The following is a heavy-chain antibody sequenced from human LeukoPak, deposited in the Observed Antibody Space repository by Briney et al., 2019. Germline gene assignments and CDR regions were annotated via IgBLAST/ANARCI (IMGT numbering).Heavy chain of an antibody. D-gene: IGHD3-22*01. CDR1: GGSISSSSYY. Sequence: PSETLSLTCTVSGGSISSSSYYWGWIRQPPGKGLEWIGSIYYSGSTYYNPSLKSRVTISVHTSKNQFSLKLSSVTAADTAVYHCARQVYDSSGYYYAEDYTSYYFDYWGQGTLVTVSS. J-gene: IGHJ4*02. V-gene: IGHV4-39*01. CDR2: IYYSGST. CDR3: ARQVYDSSGYYYAEDYTSYYFDY.